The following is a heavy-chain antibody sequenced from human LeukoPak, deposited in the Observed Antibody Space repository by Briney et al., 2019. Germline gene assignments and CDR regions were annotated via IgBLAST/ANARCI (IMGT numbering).Heavy chain of an antibody. CDR1: GFTFSSYS. Sequence: GSLRLSCAASGFTFSSYSMNWVRQAPGKGLEWVSSISSSSSYIYYADSVKGRFTISRDNAKNSLYLQMNSLRAEDTAVYYCARHEVRVPAATDYWGQGTLVTVSS. CDR2: ISSSSSYI. CDR3: ARHEVRVPAATDY. V-gene: IGHV3-21*01. D-gene: IGHD2-2*01. J-gene: IGHJ4*02.